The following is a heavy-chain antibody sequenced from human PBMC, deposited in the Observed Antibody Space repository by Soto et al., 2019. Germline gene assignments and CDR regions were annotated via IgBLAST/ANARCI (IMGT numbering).Heavy chain of an antibody. V-gene: IGHV1-46*03. D-gene: IGHD1-26*01. CDR3: ASNSGRSLNELDY. CDR2: MSPNGST. J-gene: IGHJ4*02. Sequence: QVQLAQSGAEVKKPGASVKVSCKASGYTFTSYYMHWVRQAPGQGLEWMGIMSPNGSTSYAQKFQGRVTMTRDTCTSKVYMELSSLRSEDTAVYYCASNSGRSLNELDYWGQGTLVTVSS. CDR1: GYTFTSYY.